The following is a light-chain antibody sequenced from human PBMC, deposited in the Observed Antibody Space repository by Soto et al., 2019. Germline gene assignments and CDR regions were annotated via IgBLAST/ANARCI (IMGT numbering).Light chain of an antibody. J-gene: IGKJ5*01. CDR2: AAS. V-gene: IGKV1-12*01. Sequence: DMRRTQSPCTVCASVGDRITITCRASQGISSWLAWYQQKPGKAPKLLIYAASSLQSGVPSRFSGSGSGTDFHITIGSLQPEDFATYYRQQANSFPIPFGQGTRLEIK. CDR1: QGISSW. CDR3: QQANSFPIP.